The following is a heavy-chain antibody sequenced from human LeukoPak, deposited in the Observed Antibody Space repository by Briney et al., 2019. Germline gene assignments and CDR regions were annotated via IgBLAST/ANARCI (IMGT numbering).Heavy chain of an antibody. J-gene: IGHJ4*02. CDR1: GFTVSSNY. V-gene: IGHV3-53*01. Sequence: GGSLRLSCAASGFTVSSNYMSWVRQAPGKGLEWVSVIYSGGSTYYADSVKGRFTISRDNSKNTLYLQMNSLRAEDTAVYYCAKRSAYCGGDCYSGDFDYWGQGTLVTVSS. D-gene: IGHD2-21*02. CDR3: AKRSAYCGGDCYSGDFDY. CDR2: IYSGGST.